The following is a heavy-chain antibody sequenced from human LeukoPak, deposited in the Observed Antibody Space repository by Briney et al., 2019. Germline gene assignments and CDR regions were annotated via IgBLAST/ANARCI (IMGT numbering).Heavy chain of an antibody. CDR1: GFTFDDYA. J-gene: IGHJ6*02. Sequence: PGGSLRLSCAASGFTFDDYAMHWVRQAPGKGLEWVSGISWNSGSIGYADSVKGRFTISRDNAKNSLYLQMNSLRAEDTALYYCAKDGYLDYYYYGMDVWGQGPRSPSP. CDR3: AKDGYLDYYYYGMDV. CDR2: ISWNSGSI. V-gene: IGHV3-9*01. D-gene: IGHD5-12*01.